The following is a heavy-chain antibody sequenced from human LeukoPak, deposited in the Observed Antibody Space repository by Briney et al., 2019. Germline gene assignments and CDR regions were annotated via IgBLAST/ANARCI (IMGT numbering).Heavy chain of an antibody. CDR2: ISSSSSYI. CDR3: ARDSYYDILTGYLRYFDY. CDR1: GFTFSSYS. Sequence: GGSLRLSCAASGFTFSSYSINWVRQAPGKGLEWVSSISSSSSYIYYADSVKGRFTISRDNAKNSLYLQMNSLRAEDTAVYYCARDSYYDILTGYLRYFDYWGQGTLVAVSS. J-gene: IGHJ4*02. D-gene: IGHD3-9*01. V-gene: IGHV3-21*01.